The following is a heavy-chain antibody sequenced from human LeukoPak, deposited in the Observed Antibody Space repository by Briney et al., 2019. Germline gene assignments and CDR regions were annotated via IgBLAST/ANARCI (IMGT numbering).Heavy chain of an antibody. CDR3: ARRLVVGNSGYYFDY. V-gene: IGHV4-39*01. CDR1: GGSISSSSYY. Sequence: PSETLSLTCAVSGGSISSSSYYWGWIRQPPGKGLEWIGSINYSGNTYYNPLLKSRVIISVDTSKNQFSLKLTSVTAADMAVYYCARRLVVGNSGYYFDYWGQGTLVTVSS. D-gene: IGHD1-26*01. J-gene: IGHJ4*02. CDR2: INYSGNT.